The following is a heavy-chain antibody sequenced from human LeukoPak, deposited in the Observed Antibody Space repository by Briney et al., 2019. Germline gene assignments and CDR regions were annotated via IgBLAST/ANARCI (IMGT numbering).Heavy chain of an antibody. J-gene: IGHJ4*02. V-gene: IGHV3-30*18. CDR3: ANAGLGGYYSN. CDR2: ISYDGSNK. Sequence: AGGSLRLSCAASGFTFSSYGMHWVRQAPGKGLEWVAVISYDGSNKYYADSVKGRFTISRDNSKNTLYLQMNSLRAEDTAVYYCANAGLGGYYSNWGQGTLVTVSS. CDR1: GFTFSSYG. D-gene: IGHD3-22*01.